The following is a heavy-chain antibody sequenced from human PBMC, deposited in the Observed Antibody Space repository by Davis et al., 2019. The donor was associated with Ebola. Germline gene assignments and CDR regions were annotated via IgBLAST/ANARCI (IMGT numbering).Heavy chain of an antibody. Sequence: GESLKISCAASGFTFSTYGMNWVRQAPGKGLEWVAITTSGESNKYYADSVKGRFTISRDNSKNTLYLQMNSLRAEDTAVYYCARGVIWSGFIERAFDIWGQGTMVTVSS. CDR3: ARGVIWSGFIERAFDI. CDR1: GFTFSTYG. J-gene: IGHJ3*02. CDR2: TTSGESNK. V-gene: IGHV3-30*03. D-gene: IGHD3-3*01.